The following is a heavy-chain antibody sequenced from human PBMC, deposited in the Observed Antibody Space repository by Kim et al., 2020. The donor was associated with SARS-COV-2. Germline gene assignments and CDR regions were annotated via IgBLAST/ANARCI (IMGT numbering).Heavy chain of an antibody. CDR3: ARGYFINWFDP. Sequence: RTSYIYYVRGRFTTSRDNSKNTLYLQMNSLRAEDTAVYYCARGYFINWFDPWGQGTLVTVSA. D-gene: IGHD1-26*01. CDR2: RT. V-gene: IGHV3-66*01. J-gene: IGHJ5*02.